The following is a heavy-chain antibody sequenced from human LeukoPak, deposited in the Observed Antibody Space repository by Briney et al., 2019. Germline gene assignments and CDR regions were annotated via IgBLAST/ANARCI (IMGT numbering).Heavy chain of an antibody. D-gene: IGHD2-21*02. Sequence: ASVKVSCKPSGYTFTGYYVHWVRQAPGQGLEWMGRINPNSGDTNYAQKFQGRVTMTRDTSISTAYMELSRLRSDGTAVYYCARDYCGGDCFPDSWGQGTLVTVSS. CDR1: GYTFTGYY. J-gene: IGHJ4*02. V-gene: IGHV1-2*06. CDR3: ARDYCGGDCFPDS. CDR2: INPNSGDT.